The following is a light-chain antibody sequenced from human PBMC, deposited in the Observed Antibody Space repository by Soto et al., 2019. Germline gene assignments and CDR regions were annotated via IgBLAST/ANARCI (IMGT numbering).Light chain of an antibody. CDR2: GAS. Sequence: IVMTQSPATLSVSPGERATLSCRARQSVSSNLAWYQQKPGQAPRLLIYGASTRATGISARFSGSGSGTEFTLTISSLQSEDFAVYYCQQYNNWPWTFGQGTKVEIK. J-gene: IGKJ1*01. CDR1: QSVSSN. CDR3: QQYNNWPWT. V-gene: IGKV3-15*01.